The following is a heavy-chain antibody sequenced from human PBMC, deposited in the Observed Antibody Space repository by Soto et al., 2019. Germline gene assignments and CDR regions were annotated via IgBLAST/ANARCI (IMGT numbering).Heavy chain of an antibody. CDR1: GGTFSSYA. J-gene: IGHJ5*02. V-gene: IGHV1-69*13. D-gene: IGHD1-26*01. CDR3: ARSPVGATMITWFDP. CDR2: IIPIFGTA. Sequence: SVKVSCKASGGTFSSYAISWVRQAPGQGLEWMGGIIPIFGTANYAQKFQGRVKITADESTSTAYMEMSSLRSEDTAVYYCARSPVGATMITWFDPWGQGTLVTVSS.